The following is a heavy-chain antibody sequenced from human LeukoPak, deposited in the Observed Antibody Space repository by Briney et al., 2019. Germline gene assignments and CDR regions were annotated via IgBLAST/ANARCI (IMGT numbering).Heavy chain of an antibody. CDR2: FDPEDGET. D-gene: IGHD6-13*01. V-gene: IGHV1-24*01. J-gene: IGHJ6*02. CDR1: GYTFTSYG. CDR3: ATYSLLYGMDV. Sequence: ASVKVSCKASGYTFTSYGISWVRQAPGKGLEWMGGFDPEDGETIYAQKFQGRVTMTEDTSTDTAYMELSSLRSEDTAVYYCATYSLLYGMDVWGQGTTVTVSS.